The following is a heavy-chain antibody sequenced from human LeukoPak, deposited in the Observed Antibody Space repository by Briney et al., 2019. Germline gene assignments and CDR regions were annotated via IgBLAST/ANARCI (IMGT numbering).Heavy chain of an antibody. J-gene: IGHJ3*02. D-gene: IGHD4-11*01. Sequence: KPSETLSLTCTVSGGSISSYYWSWIRQPPGKGLEWIGYIYYSGSTNYNPSLKSRVTISVDTSKNQFSLKLSSVTAADTAVYYCARDGAYYYSNYPDAFDIWGQGTMVTVSS. V-gene: IGHV4-59*01. CDR2: IYYSGST. CDR3: ARDGAYYYSNYPDAFDI. CDR1: GGSISSYY.